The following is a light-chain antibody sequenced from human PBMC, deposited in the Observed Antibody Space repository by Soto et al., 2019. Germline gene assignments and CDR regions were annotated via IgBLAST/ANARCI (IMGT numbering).Light chain of an antibody. CDR2: AAS. Sequence: DIQMTQSPSTLSGSVGDRVTITCRASQDINNRVAWFQQRPGRAPKYLIQAASILQSGFPSRFSATGSGTDFTLTIDSLQPEDFATYYCLQVKNFPRTFGQGTKLEIK. V-gene: IGKV1-12*01. J-gene: IGKJ1*01. CDR1: QDINNR. CDR3: LQVKNFPRT.